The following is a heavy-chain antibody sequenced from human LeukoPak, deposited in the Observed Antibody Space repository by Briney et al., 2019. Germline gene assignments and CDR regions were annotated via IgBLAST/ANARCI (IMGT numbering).Heavy chain of an antibody. CDR3: ASGYCSSTSCCYYYGMDV. Sequence: GASVKVSCKASGYTFTSYDINWVRQATGQGLEWMGWMNPNSGNTGYAQKFQGRVTMTRNTSISTAYMELSSLRSEDTAVYYCASGYCSSTSCCYYYGMDVWGQGTTVTVSS. J-gene: IGHJ6*02. CDR1: GYTFTSYD. V-gene: IGHV1-8*01. D-gene: IGHD2-2*01. CDR2: MNPNSGNT.